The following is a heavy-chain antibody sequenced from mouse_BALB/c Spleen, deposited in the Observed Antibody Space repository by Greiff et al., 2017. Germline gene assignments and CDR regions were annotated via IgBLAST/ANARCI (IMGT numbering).Heavy chain of an antibody. J-gene: IGHJ4*01. CDR3: AEIRHYYAMDY. V-gene: IGHV1-53*01. D-gene: IGHD2-4*01. CDR2: INPSNGGT. Sequence: VQLQQSGAELVKPGASVKLSCKASGYTFTSYYMYWVKQRPGQGLEWIGEINPSNGGTNYNEKFKGKATLTADKSSSTAYMQLSSLTSDDSAVYFCAEIRHYYAMDYWGQGTSVTVSS. CDR1: GYTFTSYY.